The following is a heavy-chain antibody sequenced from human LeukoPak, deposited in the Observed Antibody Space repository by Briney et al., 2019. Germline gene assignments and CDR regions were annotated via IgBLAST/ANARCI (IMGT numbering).Heavy chain of an antibody. J-gene: IGHJ4*02. CDR3: AKDKLRSSGYYIDY. D-gene: IGHD3-22*01. V-gene: IGHV3-23*01. CDR2: ISGSGGST. CDR1: GFTFSSYA. Sequence: GGSLRLSCAASGFTFSSYAMSWVRQAPGKGLEWVSAISGSGGSTYYADSVKGRFTISRDNSKNTLYLQMNSLRAEDTAVYYCAKDKLRSSGYYIDYWGQGTLVTVCS.